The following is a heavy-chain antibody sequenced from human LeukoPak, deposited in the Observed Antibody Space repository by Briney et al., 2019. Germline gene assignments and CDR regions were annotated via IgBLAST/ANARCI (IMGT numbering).Heavy chain of an antibody. D-gene: IGHD3-22*01. J-gene: IGHJ4*02. CDR1: GYTFTGYG. V-gene: IGHV1-8*02. Sequence: GASVKVSCKASGYTFTGYGINWVRQATGQGLEWMGWMNPNSGNTGYAQKFQGRVTMTRNTSISTAYMELSSLRSEDTAVYYCARVLQPRYYYDSFGYWGQGTLVTVSS. CDR2: MNPNSGNT. CDR3: ARVLQPRYYYDSFGY.